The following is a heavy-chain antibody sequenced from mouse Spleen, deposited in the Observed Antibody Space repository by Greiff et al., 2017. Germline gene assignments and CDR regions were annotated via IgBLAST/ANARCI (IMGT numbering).Heavy chain of an antibody. Sequence: QVHVKQPGAELVKPGASVKMSCKASGYTFTSYWITWVKQRPGQGLEWIGDIYPGSGSTNYNEKFKSKATLTVDTSSSTAYMQLSSLTSEDSAVYYCARGLYGSSYGGRAMDYWGQGTSVTVSS. CDR2: IYPGSGST. CDR3: ARGLYGSSYGGRAMDY. D-gene: IGHD1-1*01. J-gene: IGHJ4*01. V-gene: IGHV1-55*01. CDR1: GYTFTSYW.